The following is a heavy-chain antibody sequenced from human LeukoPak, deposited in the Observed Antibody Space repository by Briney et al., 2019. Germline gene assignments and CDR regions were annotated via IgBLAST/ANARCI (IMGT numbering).Heavy chain of an antibody. CDR3: ARESRPGGVGIGAFDI. Sequence: PGRSLRLSCVASGFTFSSYTMYWVRQAPGKGLEWVAVISYDEREEHHADSVQGRFTISRDNSKNTLYVQMDSLRVEDTAVYYCARESRPGGVGIGAFDIWGQGTMVTVSS. V-gene: IGHV3-30*04. D-gene: IGHD3-16*01. J-gene: IGHJ3*02. CDR1: GFTFSSYT. CDR2: ISYDEREE.